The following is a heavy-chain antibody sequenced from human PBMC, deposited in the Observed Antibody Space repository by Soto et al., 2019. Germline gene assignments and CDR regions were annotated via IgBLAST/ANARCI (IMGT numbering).Heavy chain of an antibody. CDR1: GFIFGNFW. Sequence: PGGSLRLSCAASGFIFGNFWMSWVRQAPGKGLEWVANIKQDGSEKYYVDSVKGRFTISRDNAKNSLYLQMNSLRAEDTAVYYCARAIGSGWYFYFDYWGQGTLVTVSS. V-gene: IGHV3-7*04. D-gene: IGHD6-19*01. J-gene: IGHJ4*02. CDR3: ARAIGSGWYFYFDY. CDR2: IKQDGSEK.